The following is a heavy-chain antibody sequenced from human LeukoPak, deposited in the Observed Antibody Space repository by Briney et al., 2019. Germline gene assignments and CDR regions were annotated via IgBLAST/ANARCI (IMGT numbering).Heavy chain of an antibody. D-gene: IGHD2-2*01. Sequence: GRSLRLSCAASGFSFVKSGMHWVRQAPGKGLEWAALISYDGNNRHYADSVKGRFTISRDDSKSTMYLQIDSLRPEDTAVYYCAKDNEICASSSCYSGYYAMDVWGQGTTVIVSS. CDR2: ISYDGNNR. CDR1: GFSFVKSG. V-gene: IGHV3-30*18. J-gene: IGHJ6*02. CDR3: AKDNEICASSSCYSGYYAMDV.